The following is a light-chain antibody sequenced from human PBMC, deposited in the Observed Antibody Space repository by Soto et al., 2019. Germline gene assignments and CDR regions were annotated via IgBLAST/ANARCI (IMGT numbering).Light chain of an antibody. V-gene: IGKV3-15*01. CDR1: QNVYNN. CDR2: DAS. J-gene: IGKJ4*01. CDR3: QQCRNWPLT. Sequence: EIVMTQSPATLSVSPGEVATLSCKASQNVYNNLAWYQQRHGHPPRLLIYDASTRATSISARFSGSGYGTEFTPAISSLQSEDFAVYFCQQCRNWPLTFGEGTKVEIK.